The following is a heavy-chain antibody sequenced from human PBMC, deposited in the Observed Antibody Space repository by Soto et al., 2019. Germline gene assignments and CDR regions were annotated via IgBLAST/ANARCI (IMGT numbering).Heavy chain of an antibody. J-gene: IGHJ4*02. CDR3: AKEVKSSSWYPFDY. Sequence: GSLRLSCAASGFTFSSYGMHWVRQAPGKGLEWVAVISYDGSNKYYADSVKGRFTISRDNSKNTLYLQMNSLRAEDTAVYYCAKEVKSSSWYPFDYWGQGTLVTVSS. D-gene: IGHD6-13*01. V-gene: IGHV3-30*18. CDR2: ISYDGSNK. CDR1: GFTFSSYG.